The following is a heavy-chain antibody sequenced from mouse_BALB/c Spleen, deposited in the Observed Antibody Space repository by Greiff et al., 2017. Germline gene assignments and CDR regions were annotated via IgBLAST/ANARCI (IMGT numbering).Heavy chain of an antibody. CDR3: ARWGNYSGAMDY. Sequence: LQGAGPGVVKPGASGRISCQASGYPFPSYYKHWGKQRPGQGLEWIGWIYPGNVNTKYNEKFKGKATLTADKSSSTAYMQLSSLTSEDSAVYFCARWGNYSGAMDYWGQGTSVTVSS. CDR1: GYPFPSYY. V-gene: IGHV1S56*01. CDR2: IYPGNVNT. J-gene: IGHJ4*01. D-gene: IGHD1-3*01.